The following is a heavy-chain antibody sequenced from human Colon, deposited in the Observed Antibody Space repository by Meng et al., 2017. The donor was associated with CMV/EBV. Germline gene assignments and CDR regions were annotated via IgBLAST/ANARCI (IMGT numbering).Heavy chain of an antibody. CDR3: AGESGDFHGRPFDS. J-gene: IGHJ4*02. CDR2: VNREGSNT. CDR1: GFIFNDYW. Sequence: GGSLRLSCATSGFIFNDYWMHWVRQVPGKGLVWVSSVNREGSNTNYADSVKGRFTISRDNAKNSLYLQMNSLRAEDTAVYYCAGESGDFHGRPFDSWGQGRLVTVSS. D-gene: IGHD1-26*01. V-gene: IGHV3-74*01.